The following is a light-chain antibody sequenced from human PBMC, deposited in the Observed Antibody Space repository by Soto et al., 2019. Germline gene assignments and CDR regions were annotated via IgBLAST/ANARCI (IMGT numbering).Light chain of an antibody. J-gene: IGKJ1*01. Sequence: EVVISQCPATLSVSPGERATLSCRASQSVSSNLAWYQQKPGQAPRLLIYGASTRATGIPARFSGSGSGTEFTLTISSLQSEDFATYDCHQYNSYFQTFGQGTKVDI. V-gene: IGKV3-15*01. CDR2: GAS. CDR1: QSVSSN. CDR3: HQYNSYFQT.